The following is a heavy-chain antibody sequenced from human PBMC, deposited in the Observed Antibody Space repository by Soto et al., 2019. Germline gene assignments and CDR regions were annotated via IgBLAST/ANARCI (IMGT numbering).Heavy chain of an antibody. J-gene: IGHJ4*02. D-gene: IGHD6-19*01. CDR2: IYYSGST. V-gene: IGHV4-39*01. Sequence: SETLSLTCTVAGGSISSSSYYWGWIRQPPGKGLEWIGSIYYSGSTYYNPSLKSRVTISVDTSKNQFSLKLTSVTAADTAVYYCARLSGAVTGTSRFDYWGQGTLVTVSS. CDR1: GGSISSSSYY. CDR3: ARLSGAVTGTSRFDY.